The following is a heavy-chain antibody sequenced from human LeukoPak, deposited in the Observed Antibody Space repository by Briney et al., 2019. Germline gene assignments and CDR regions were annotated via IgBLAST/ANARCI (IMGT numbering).Heavy chain of an antibody. V-gene: IGHV4-4*07. CDR1: GGSISSYY. D-gene: IGHD6-19*01. CDR3: ARDPMAGTFRAFDS. Sequence: SETLSLTCTVSGGSISSYYWSWIRQPAGKGLEWIGRIYSRGSTNYNPSLQSRVTMPVDTSKNQISLKLNSVTAADTAVYYCARDPMAGTFRAFDSWGQGTMVTVSS. J-gene: IGHJ3*02. CDR2: IYSRGST.